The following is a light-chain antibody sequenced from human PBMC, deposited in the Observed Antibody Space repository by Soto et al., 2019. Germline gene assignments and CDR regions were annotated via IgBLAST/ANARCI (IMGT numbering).Light chain of an antibody. Sequence: DIQMTQSPSSLSASVGDRVTITCRASQSISSYLNWYQQKPGKAPKLLIYKASSLESGVPSRSSGSGSGTEFTLTISSLQPDDVATYYCQQYNSYSLPFGQGTKVDIK. V-gene: IGKV1-5*03. CDR1: QSISSY. J-gene: IGKJ1*01. CDR3: QQYNSYSLP. CDR2: KAS.